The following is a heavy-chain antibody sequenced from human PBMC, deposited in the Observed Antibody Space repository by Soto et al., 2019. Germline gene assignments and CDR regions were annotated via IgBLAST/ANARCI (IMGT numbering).Heavy chain of an antibody. D-gene: IGHD3-3*01. V-gene: IGHV1-2*02. CDR2: INPATGAA. CDR3: ARGGGVGVAGSAAFDM. CDR1: GYPVTAYY. J-gene: IGHJ3*02. Sequence: QLHLVQSGAVVKKPGASVTVSCSASGYPVTAYYMHWVRQAPGRGLEWMGGINPATGAAKYTQTFQGRVTMTRDTSTRTVFMELSGPTSEDPAVFYWARGGGVGVAGSAAFDMWGQGTLVTVSS.